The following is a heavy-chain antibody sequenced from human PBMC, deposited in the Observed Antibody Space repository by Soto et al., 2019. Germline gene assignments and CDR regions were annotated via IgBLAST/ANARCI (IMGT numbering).Heavy chain of an antibody. D-gene: IGHD1-1*01. CDR1: GGSISSSNW. V-gene: IGHV4-4*02. CDR3: ERDRDQLYFDY. CDR2: IYHSGST. J-gene: IGHJ4*02. Sequence: SETLSLTCAVSGGSISSSNWWSWVRQPPGKGLEWIGEIYHSGSTNYNPSLKSRVTISVDKSRNQFSLKLSSVTAADTAVYYCERDRDQLYFDYWGQGTLVTVYS.